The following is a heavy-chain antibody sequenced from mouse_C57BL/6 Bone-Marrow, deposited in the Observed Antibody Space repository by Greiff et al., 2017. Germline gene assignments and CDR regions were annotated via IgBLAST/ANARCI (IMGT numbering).Heavy chain of an antibody. J-gene: IGHJ1*03. D-gene: IGHD1-1*01. CDR1: GYTFTDYY. V-gene: IGHV1-76*01. Sequence: QVQLKQSGAELVRPGASVKLSCKASGYTFTDYYINWVKQRPGQGLEWIARIYPGSGNTYYNEKFKGKATLTAEKSSSTAYMQLSSLTSEDSAVYCCARRETKVVGYFDVWGTGTTVTVSS. CDR3: ARRETKVVGYFDV. CDR2: IYPGSGNT.